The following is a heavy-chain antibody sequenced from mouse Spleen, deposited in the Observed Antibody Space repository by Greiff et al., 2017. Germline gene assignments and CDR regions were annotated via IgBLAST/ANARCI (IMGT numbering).Heavy chain of an antibody. V-gene: IGHV14-4*01. CDR1: GFNIKDDY. J-gene: IGHJ2*01. CDR2: IDPENGDT. CDR3: TTKGDYGFDY. D-gene: IGHD2-13*01. Sequence: VQLQQSGAELVRPGASVKLSCTASGFNIKDDYMHWVKQRPEQGLEWIGWIDPENGDTEYASKFQGKATITADTSSNTAYLQLSSLTSEDTAVYYCTTKGDYGFDYWGQGTTLTVSS.